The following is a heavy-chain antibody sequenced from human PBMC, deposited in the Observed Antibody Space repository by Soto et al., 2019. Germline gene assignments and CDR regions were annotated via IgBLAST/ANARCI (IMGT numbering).Heavy chain of an antibody. Sequence: QVQLVESGGGVVQPGRSLRLSCAASGFTFSSYGMHWVRQAPGKGVEWVAVIWYDGSNKYYADSVKGRFTISRDNSKNTLYLQMNSLRAEDTAVYYCARGDIAALDYWGQGTLVTVSS. CDR2: IWYDGSNK. V-gene: IGHV3-33*01. CDR3: ARGDIAALDY. CDR1: GFTFSSYG. D-gene: IGHD6-13*01. J-gene: IGHJ4*02.